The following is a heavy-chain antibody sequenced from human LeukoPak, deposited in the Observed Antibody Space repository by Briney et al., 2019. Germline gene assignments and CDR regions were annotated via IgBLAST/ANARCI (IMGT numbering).Heavy chain of an antibody. CDR1: GGSISTGDYS. CDR2: MYHSGST. Sequence: SETLSLTCAVSGGSISTGDYSWSWIRQPPGKGLEWIVYMYHSGSTFYNPSLRSRVTISVDRSKNQFSLKLNSVTAADTAVYYCARALGYYGSGTPYFDYWGQGALVIVSS. V-gene: IGHV4-30-2*01. J-gene: IGHJ4*02. D-gene: IGHD3-10*01. CDR3: ARALGYYGSGTPYFDY.